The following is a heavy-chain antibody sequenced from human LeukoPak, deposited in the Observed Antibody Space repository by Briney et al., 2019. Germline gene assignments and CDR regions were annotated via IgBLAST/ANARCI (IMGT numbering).Heavy chain of an antibody. D-gene: IGHD1-26*01. CDR3: ARESRAGSYYRLAREHGAFDI. V-gene: IGHV4-59*01. CDR1: GGSISSYY. J-gene: IGHJ3*02. CDR2: IYYSGST. Sequence: SETLSLTCTVSGGSISSYYWSWIRQPPGKGLEWIGYIYYSGSTNYNPSLKSRVTISVDTSKNQFSLKLSSVTAADTAVYYCARESRAGSYYRLAREHGAFDIWGQGTMVTVSS.